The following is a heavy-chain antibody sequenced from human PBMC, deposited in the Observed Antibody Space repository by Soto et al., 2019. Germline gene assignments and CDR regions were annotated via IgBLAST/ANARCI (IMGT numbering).Heavy chain of an antibody. CDR1: GYSFTAYG. V-gene: IGHV1-18*01. CDR3: ARELTTDPSAYYSFAY. CDR2: VGTANSDT. D-gene: IGHD3-22*01. J-gene: IGHJ4*02. Sequence: QVHLVQSGPEVKMPGASVKVSCKTSGYSFTAYGLAWLRQAPGQGPEWLGWVGTANSDTNYAQKFQDRVTMTTDRFTTTTYMELRDLRSDDPAVYYCARELTTDPSAYYSFAYWGQGTLVTVSS.